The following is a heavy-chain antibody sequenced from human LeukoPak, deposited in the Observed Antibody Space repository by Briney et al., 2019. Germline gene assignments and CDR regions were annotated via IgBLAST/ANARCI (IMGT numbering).Heavy chain of an antibody. J-gene: IGHJ6*03. CDR2: IYHSGST. CDR1: GGSISGYY. V-gene: IGHV4-38-2*02. Sequence: PSETLSLTCTVSGGSISGYYWSWIRQPPGKGLEWIGSIYHSGSTYYNPSLKSRVTISVDTSKNQFSLKLSSVTAADTAVYYCARRHYYYCMDVWGKGTTVTVSS. CDR3: ARRHYYYCMDV.